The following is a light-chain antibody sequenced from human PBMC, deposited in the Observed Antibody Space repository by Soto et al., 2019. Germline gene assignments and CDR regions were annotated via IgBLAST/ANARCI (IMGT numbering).Light chain of an antibody. V-gene: IGKV3-11*01. CDR2: DAS. CDR1: QSVSSY. Sequence: EIVLTQSPATLSLSPGERATLSCWASQSVSSYLAWYQQKPGQAPRLLIYDASNRATSIPARFSGSGSGTDFTLTISSLEPEDFAVYYCQQRSNWPLTFGGGTKVEIK. CDR3: QQRSNWPLT. J-gene: IGKJ4*01.